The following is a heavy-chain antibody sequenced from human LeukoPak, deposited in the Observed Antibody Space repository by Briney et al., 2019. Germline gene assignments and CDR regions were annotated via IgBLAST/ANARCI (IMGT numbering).Heavy chain of an antibody. V-gene: IGHV3-30*01. CDR2: ISYDGSNK. D-gene: IGHD3-3*01. CDR3: ARDRQDFFDY. J-gene: IGHJ4*02. Sequence: GGSLRLSCAASGLTFSSYAMQWVRRAPGRGLEWVAVISYDGSNKYYADSVKGRFTISRDNSKNTLYLQMNSLRAEDTAVYYCARDRQDFFDYWGQGTLVTVSS. CDR1: GLTFSSYA.